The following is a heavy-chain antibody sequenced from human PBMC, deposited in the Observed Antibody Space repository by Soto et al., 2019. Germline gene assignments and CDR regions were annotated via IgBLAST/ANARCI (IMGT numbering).Heavy chain of an antibody. Sequence: HPGGSLRLSCAASGFTFSRYWMHWVRQAPGKGLVWVSHINSDGSSTNYADSVKGRFTISRDNAKNTLYLQVNSLRAKDTAVYYCARDLPAAEDYWGQGTLVTVSS. CDR2: INSDGSST. J-gene: IGHJ4*02. D-gene: IGHD6-25*01. CDR3: ARDLPAAEDY. CDR1: GFTFSRYW. V-gene: IGHV3-74*01.